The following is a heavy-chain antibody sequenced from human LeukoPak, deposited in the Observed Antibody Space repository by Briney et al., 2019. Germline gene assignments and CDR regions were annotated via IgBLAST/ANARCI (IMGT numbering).Heavy chain of an antibody. CDR2: INHSGST. V-gene: IGHV4-34*01. CDR3: ARRRGYYYGSGSYPFDY. J-gene: IGHJ4*02. Sequence: PSETLSLTCAVYGGSFSGYYWTWIRQPPGKGLEWIGEINHSGSTNYNPSLKSRVTISVDTSKNQFSLKLSSVTAADTAVYYCARRRGYYYGSGSYPFDYWGQGTLVTASS. CDR1: GGSFSGYY. D-gene: IGHD3-10*01.